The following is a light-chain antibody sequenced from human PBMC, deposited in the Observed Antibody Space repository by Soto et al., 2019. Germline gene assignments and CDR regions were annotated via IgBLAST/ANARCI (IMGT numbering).Light chain of an antibody. J-gene: IGLJ1*01. CDR2: EVS. CDR3: FSYTSSGTYV. Sequence: QSVLTQPASVSGSPGQSITIACTGTSSDVGNYKYVSWYQQQPGKAPKLMIYEVSNRPSGVSNRFSGSKSGNTASLTISGLQAEDETDYYCFSYTSSGTYVLGTGTKVTV. CDR1: SSDVGNYKY. V-gene: IGLV2-14*01.